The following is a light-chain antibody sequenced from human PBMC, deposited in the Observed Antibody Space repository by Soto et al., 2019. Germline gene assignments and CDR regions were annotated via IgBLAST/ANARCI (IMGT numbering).Light chain of an antibody. J-gene: IGLJ3*02. Sequence: GPPGLRVNISCSGGISNIGKDTVNWYQQLPGTAPKLLLFNDDKRHSGVPDRFSGSRSGTSASLAISGLQSDDEAVYFCSTWDDSLNGWVVGGGTQLTVL. CDR3: STWDDSLNGWV. CDR1: ISNIGKDT. V-gene: IGLV1-44*01. CDR2: NDD.